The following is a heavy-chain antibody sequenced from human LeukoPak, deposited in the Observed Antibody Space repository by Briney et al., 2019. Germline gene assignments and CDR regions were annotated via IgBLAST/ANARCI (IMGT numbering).Heavy chain of an antibody. V-gene: IGHV4-4*02. CDR2: IYHSGST. D-gene: IGHD6-19*01. CDR3: ARAFDSSGWLYYFDY. Sequence: SGTLSLTCAVSGGSISSSNWWSWVRQPPGKGLEWIGEIYHSGSTNYNPSLKSRVTISVDKSKSQFSLKLSSVTAADTAVYYCARAFDSSGWLYYFDYWGQGTLVTVSS. J-gene: IGHJ4*02. CDR1: GGSISSSNW.